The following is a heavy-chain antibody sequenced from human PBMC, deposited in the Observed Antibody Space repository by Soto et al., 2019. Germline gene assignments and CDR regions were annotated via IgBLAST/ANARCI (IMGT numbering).Heavy chain of an antibody. CDR1: GFTFSSYD. CDR2: IGTAGDT. CDR3: ARGGGWRYFDWLGGMDV. J-gene: IGHJ6*02. Sequence: GGSLRLSCAASGFTFSSYDMHWVRQATGKGLEWVSAIGTAGDTYYPGSVKGRFTISRENAKNSLYLQMNSLRAEDMAVYYCARGGGWRYFDWLGGMDVWGQGTTVTVSS. D-gene: IGHD3-9*01. V-gene: IGHV3-13*01.